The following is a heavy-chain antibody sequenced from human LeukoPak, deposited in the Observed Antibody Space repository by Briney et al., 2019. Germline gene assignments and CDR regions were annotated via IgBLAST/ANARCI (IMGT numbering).Heavy chain of an antibody. V-gene: IGHV3-30*18. J-gene: IGHJ3*01. Sequence: GGSLRLSCAASGFTFSSYGMHWVRQAPGKGLEWVAVISYDGSNKYYADSVKGRFTISRDNSKNTLYLQMNSLRAEDTAVYYCAKKGISATPDDAFDFWGQGTMVTVSS. D-gene: IGHD2-15*01. CDR2: ISYDGSNK. CDR3: AKKGISATPDDAFDF. CDR1: GFTFSSYG.